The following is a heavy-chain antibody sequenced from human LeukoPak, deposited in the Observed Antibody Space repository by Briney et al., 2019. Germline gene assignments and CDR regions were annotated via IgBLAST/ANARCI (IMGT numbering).Heavy chain of an antibody. J-gene: IGHJ4*02. CDR3: ARGRGFDWPRAAFDY. Sequence: GASVKVSCKASGGTFSSYAISWVRQAPGQGLEWTGGIIPIFGTANYAQKFQGRVTITADKSTSTAYMELSSLRSEDTAVYYCARGRGFDWPRAAFDYWGQGTLVTVSS. CDR1: GGTFSSYA. V-gene: IGHV1-69*06. D-gene: IGHD3-9*01. CDR2: IIPIFGTA.